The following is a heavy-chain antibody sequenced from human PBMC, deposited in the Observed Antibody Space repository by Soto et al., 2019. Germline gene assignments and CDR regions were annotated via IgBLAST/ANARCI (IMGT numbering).Heavy chain of an antibody. J-gene: IGHJ3*02. D-gene: IGHD4-17*01. CDR3: ATYHPTTVTTSGVAFDI. Sequence: QVQLVQSGAEVKKPGASVKVSCKASGYTFTSYAMHWVRQAPGQRLEWMGWINAGNGNTKYSQKFQSRVTITRDTSASTAYMELSSLRSEDTAVYYCATYHPTTVTTSGVAFDIWGQGTMVTVSS. CDR2: INAGNGNT. CDR1: GYTFTSYA. V-gene: IGHV1-3*01.